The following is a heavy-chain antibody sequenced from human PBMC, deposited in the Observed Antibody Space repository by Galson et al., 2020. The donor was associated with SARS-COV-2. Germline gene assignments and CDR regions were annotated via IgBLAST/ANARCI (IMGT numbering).Heavy chain of an antibody. D-gene: IGHD6-13*01. Sequence: ETSETLSLTCTVSGGSISSGDYYWSWIRQPPGKGLEWIGYIYYSGSTYYNPSLKSRVTISVDTSKNQFSLKLSSVTAADTAGYDCARDPGEQTGGMDVWGQGTTVIVSS. J-gene: IGHJ6*02. CDR2: IYYSGST. CDR3: ARDPGEQTGGMDV. V-gene: IGHV4-30-4*08. CDR1: GGSISSGDYY.